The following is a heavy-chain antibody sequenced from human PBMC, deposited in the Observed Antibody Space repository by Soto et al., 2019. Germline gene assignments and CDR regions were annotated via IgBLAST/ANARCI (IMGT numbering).Heavy chain of an antibody. Sequence: EVQLVESGGGLVKPGGSLRLSCAVSGFTFSSYSMNWVRQAPGKGLEWVSSISSSSSYIYYAGSVKGRFTISRDNAKNSLYLQMNSLRAEDTAVYYCARDRDYYGSGSSDYWGQGTLVTVSS. CDR3: ARDRDYYGSGSSDY. CDR1: GFTFSSYS. J-gene: IGHJ4*02. CDR2: ISSSSSYI. V-gene: IGHV3-21*01. D-gene: IGHD3-10*01.